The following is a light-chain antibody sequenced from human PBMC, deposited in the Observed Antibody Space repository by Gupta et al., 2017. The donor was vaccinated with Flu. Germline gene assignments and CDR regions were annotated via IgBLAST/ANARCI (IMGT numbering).Light chain of an antibody. CDR3: QQYNAWPVWT. CDR1: WCIISN. V-gene: IGKV3-15*01. CDR2: GAT. J-gene: IGKJ1*01. Sequence: VLTQSPATLSVSAWERGTLSCRASWCIISNLAWYQQKPGQAPRLLINGATTRPTGITGRFSSTGSETEFTLTISSLQSEDFGVYYCQQYNAWPVWTFGQGTKVEIK.